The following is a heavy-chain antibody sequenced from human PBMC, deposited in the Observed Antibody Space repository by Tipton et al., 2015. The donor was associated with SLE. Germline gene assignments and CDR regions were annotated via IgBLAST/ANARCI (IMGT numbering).Heavy chain of an antibody. CDR3: ARQYTTVTGYEN. J-gene: IGHJ4*02. D-gene: IGHD4-17*01. V-gene: IGHV4-31*03. CDR1: GGSISSGGYY. CDR2: IYYSGST. Sequence: TLSLTCTVSGGSISSGGYYWSWIRQHPGKGLEWIGYIYYSGSTYYNPSLKSRVTISVDTSKNQFSLELASVTAADTALYYCARQYTTVTGYENWGQGTLVTVSS.